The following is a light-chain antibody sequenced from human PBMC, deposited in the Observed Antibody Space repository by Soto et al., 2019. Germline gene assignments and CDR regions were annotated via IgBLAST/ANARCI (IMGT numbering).Light chain of an antibody. V-gene: IGLV1-47*02. CDR3: AAWDDSLSGYV. CDR2: SNN. J-gene: IGLJ1*01. CDR1: SSNIGSNY. Sequence: QLVLTQPPSASGTPGQRVTISCSGSSSNIGSNYVYWYQQLPGTPPKLLIYSNNQRPSGVPDRFSGSKSGTSASLAISGLRSEDEADYYCAAWDDSLSGYVFGTGTKLTVL.